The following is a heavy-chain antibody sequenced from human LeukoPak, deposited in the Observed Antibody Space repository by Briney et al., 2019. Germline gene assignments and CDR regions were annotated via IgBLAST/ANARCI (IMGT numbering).Heavy chain of an antibody. V-gene: IGHV3-53*01. Sequence: PGGFLRLSCAASGFTVSSNYMSWVRQAPGKGLEWVSVIYSGGSTYYADSVKGRFTISRDNSKNTLYLQMNSLRAEDTAVYYCATRLITYYYDSSGYLPFGYWGQGTLVTVSS. CDR2: IYSGGST. J-gene: IGHJ4*02. CDR1: GFTVSSNY. D-gene: IGHD3-22*01. CDR3: ATRLITYYYDSSGYLPFGY.